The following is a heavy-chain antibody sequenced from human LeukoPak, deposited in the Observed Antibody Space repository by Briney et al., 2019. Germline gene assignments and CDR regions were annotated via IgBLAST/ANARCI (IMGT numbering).Heavy chain of an antibody. CDR3: ARGRVSSSTWYSTYYYYFYMDV. CDR2: IYTSGST. D-gene: IGHD1-1*01. CDR1: GGSISSGSYY. V-gene: IGHV4-61*02. Sequence: PSETLSLTCTVSGGSISSGSYYWSWIRQPAGKGLEWIGRIYTSGSTNYNPSLKSRVTISVDTSKNQFSLKLSSVTAADTAVYYCARGRVSSSTWYSTYYYYFYMDVWGKGTTVTVSS. J-gene: IGHJ6*03.